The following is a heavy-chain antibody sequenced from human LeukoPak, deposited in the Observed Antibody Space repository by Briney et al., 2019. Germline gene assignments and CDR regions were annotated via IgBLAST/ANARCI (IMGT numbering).Heavy chain of an antibody. Sequence: PSETLSLTCTVSGGSISSSSYSWGWIRQPPGKGLEWIGSIYYSGSTYYNPSLKSRVTISVDTSKNQFSLKLSSVTAADTAVYYCARQGAAAGYYYYYGMDVWGQGTTVTVSS. CDR2: IYYSGST. CDR3: ARQGAAAGYYYYYGMDV. J-gene: IGHJ6*02. D-gene: IGHD6-13*01. V-gene: IGHV4-39*01. CDR1: GGSISSSSYS.